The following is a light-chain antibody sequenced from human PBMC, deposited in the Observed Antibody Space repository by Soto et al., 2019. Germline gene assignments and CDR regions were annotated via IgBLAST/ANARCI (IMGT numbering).Light chain of an antibody. Sequence: DIQLTQSPSFLSASVGDRVTITCRASQGTSSYLAWFQQKQGRAPKXLIYGASTLQSGVPARFSGSGSGTDLTITISNLQPEDFETYDCQQLNAYPLTFGQGTRLEIK. CDR3: QQLNAYPLT. CDR2: GAS. J-gene: IGKJ5*01. V-gene: IGKV1-9*01. CDR1: QGTSSY.